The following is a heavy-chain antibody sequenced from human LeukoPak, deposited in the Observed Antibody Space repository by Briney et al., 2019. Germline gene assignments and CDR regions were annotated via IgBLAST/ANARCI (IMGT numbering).Heavy chain of an antibody. V-gene: IGHV1-8*01. CDR2: MNPNSGNT. CDR1: GYTFTSYD. D-gene: IGHD3-10*01. CDR3: ARGTEITMVRGVISGIDY. Sequence: ASVKVSCKASGYTFTSYDINWVRQATGQGLEWMGWMNPNSGNTGYAQKFQGRVTMTTDTSTSTAYMELRSLRSDDTAVYYCARGTEITMVRGVISGIDYWGQGTLVTVSS. J-gene: IGHJ4*02.